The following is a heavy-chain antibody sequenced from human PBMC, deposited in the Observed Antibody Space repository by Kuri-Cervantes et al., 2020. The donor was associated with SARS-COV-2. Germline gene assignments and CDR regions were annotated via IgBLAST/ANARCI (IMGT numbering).Heavy chain of an antibody. V-gene: IGHV1-69*05. D-gene: IGHD5-12*01. Sequence: SVKVPCKASGGTFSSYAISWVRQAPGQGLEWMGGIIPIFGTANYAQKFQGRVTITTDESTSTAYMELSSLRSEDTAVYYCARERYSGYPLDYWGQGTLVTVSS. J-gene: IGHJ4*02. CDR1: GGTFSSYA. CDR3: ARERYSGYPLDY. CDR2: IIPIFGTA.